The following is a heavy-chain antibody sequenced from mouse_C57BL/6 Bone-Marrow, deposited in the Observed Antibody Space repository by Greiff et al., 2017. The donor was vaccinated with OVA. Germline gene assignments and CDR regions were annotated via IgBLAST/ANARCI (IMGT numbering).Heavy chain of an antibody. Sequence: EVKVEESGPGLVKPSQSLSLTCSVTGYSITSGYYWNWIRQFPGNKLEWMGYISYDGSNNYNPSLKNRISITRDTSKNQFFLKLNSVTTEDTATYYGARYGPYAMDYWGQGTSVTVSS. D-gene: IGHD2-10*02. V-gene: IGHV3-6*01. CDR1: GYSITSGYY. CDR2: ISYDGSN. J-gene: IGHJ4*01. CDR3: ARYGPYAMDY.